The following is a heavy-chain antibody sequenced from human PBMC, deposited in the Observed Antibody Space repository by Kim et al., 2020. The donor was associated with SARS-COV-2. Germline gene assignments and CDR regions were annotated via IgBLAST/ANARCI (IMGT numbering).Heavy chain of an antibody. CDR3: ARDHREIMGAFYY. J-gene: IGHJ4*02. V-gene: IGHV4-59*01. Sequence: SETLSLTCTVSGDSISSYYWSWIRQSPGKGLEWIGHINYSGSTNCNPSLKSRVTISLDTSKNQSSLKLTSVTAADTAVYYCARDHREIMGAFYYWGQGTLVTVSS. CDR1: GDSISSYY. CDR2: INYSGST. D-gene: IGHD1-26*01.